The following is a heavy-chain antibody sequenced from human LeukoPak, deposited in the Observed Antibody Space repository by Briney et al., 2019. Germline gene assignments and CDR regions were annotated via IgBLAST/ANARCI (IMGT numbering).Heavy chain of an antibody. CDR3: ARDKGVGGLVGATSGAFDI. D-gene: IGHD1-26*01. V-gene: IGHV1-69*05. J-gene: IGHJ3*02. CDR1: GGTFSSYA. Sequence: ASVKVSCKASGGTFSSYAISWVRQAPGQGLEWMGGIIPIFGTANYAQKFQGRVTITTDESTSTAYMELSSLRSEDTAVYYCARDKGVGGLVGATSGAFDIRGQGIMVTVSS. CDR2: IIPIFGTA.